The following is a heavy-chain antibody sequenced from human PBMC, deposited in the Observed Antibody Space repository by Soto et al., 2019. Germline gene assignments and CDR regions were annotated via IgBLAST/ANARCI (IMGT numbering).Heavy chain of an antibody. CDR3: ARGRTIVSPGN. CDR1: GYTFTGYQ. D-gene: IGHD2-21*01. Sequence: QVQVVQSGAEVKKPGASVKVSCKASGYTFTGYQMHWVRQAPGQGLEWMGWFNPNSGGTNYAQKFQGRVTMTGETSISTAYMELNRLTSDDTAVYFCARGRTIVSPGNWGQGTLVSVSS. J-gene: IGHJ4*02. CDR2: FNPNSGGT. V-gene: IGHV1-2*02.